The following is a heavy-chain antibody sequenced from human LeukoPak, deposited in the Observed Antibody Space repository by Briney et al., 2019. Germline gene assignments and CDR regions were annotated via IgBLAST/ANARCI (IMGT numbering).Heavy chain of an antibody. D-gene: IGHD3-3*01. CDR2: TYYRSKWYN. J-gene: IGHJ6*02. V-gene: IGHV6-1*01. CDR1: GDSVSSNSAA. CDR3: ARVGARTYYDFWSGKNGMDV. Sequence: SQTLSLTCAISGDSVSSNSAAWNWIRQSPSRGLEWLGRTYYRSKWYNDYAVSVKSRITINPDTSKNQFSLQQNSVTPEDTAVYYCARVGARTYYDFWSGKNGMDVWGQGTTVTVSS.